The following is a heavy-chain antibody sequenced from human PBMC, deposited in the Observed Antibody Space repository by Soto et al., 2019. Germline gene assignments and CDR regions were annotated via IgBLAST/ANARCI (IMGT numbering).Heavy chain of an antibody. CDR2: IIALSGTA. J-gene: IGHJ6*02. Sequence: QVQLVQSGAEVKKPGSSVKVYCKASGGTFSSYAISWVRQATGQGLEWMGGIIALSGTANYAQKFQGRVTITADEYTSKGYMELSSMRSEDKAVYLCSKSQGHSTRLESYYYYYYGMDVWGQWTTVTFSS. D-gene: IGHD2-2*01. CDR3: SKSQGHSTRLESYYYYYYGMDV. V-gene: IGHV1-69*01. CDR1: GGTFSSYA.